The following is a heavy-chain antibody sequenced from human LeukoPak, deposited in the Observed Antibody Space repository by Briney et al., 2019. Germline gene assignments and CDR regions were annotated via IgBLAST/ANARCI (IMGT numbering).Heavy chain of an antibody. Sequence: PSETLSLTCTVSGGSISSYYWSWIRQPAGKGLEWIGRIYTSGSTNYNPSLKSRVTMSVDTSKNQFSLKLSSLTAADTAVYYCASNIAVAGTDYWGQGTLVTVSS. CDR2: IYTSGST. CDR3: ASNIAVAGTDY. D-gene: IGHD6-19*01. V-gene: IGHV4-4*07. J-gene: IGHJ4*02. CDR1: GGSISSYY.